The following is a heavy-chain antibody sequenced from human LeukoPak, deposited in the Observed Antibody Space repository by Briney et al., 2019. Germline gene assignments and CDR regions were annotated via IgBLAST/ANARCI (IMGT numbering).Heavy chain of an antibody. V-gene: IGHV1-8*01. CDR3: ARGARYSSSWRPTYNWFDP. Sequence: ASVKVSCKASGCTFTSYDINWVRQATGQGLEWMGWMNPNSGNTGYAQKFQGRVTMTRNTSISTAYMELSSLRSEDTAVYYCARGARYSSSWRPTYNWFDPWGQGTLVTVSS. D-gene: IGHD6-13*01. CDR2: MNPNSGNT. J-gene: IGHJ5*02. CDR1: GCTFTSYD.